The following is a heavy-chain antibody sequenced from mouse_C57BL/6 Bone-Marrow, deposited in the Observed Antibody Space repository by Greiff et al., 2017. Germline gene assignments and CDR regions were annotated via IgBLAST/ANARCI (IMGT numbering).Heavy chain of an antibody. CDR2: IYPGGGYT. V-gene: IGHV1-63*01. J-gene: IGHJ2*01. Sequence: QVQLQQSGAELVRPGPSVKMSCKASGYTFTNYWIGWAKQRPGHGLEWIGDIYPGGGYTNYNEKFKGKATLTADKSSSTAYMQFSSLPSEDSAIYYCARGNAYGVVYSSNDYWGQGTTLTVSS. CDR3: ARGNAYGVVYSSNDY. CDR1: GYTFTNYW. D-gene: IGHD1-1*01.